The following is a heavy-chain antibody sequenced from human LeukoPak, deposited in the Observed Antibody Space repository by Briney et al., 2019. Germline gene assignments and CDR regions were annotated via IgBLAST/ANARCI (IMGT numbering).Heavy chain of an antibody. CDR3: AKDRGSGGDNYYYYGMDV. CDR2: ISWNSGSI. J-gene: IGHJ6*02. V-gene: IGHV3-9*01. D-gene: IGHD2-21*02. Sequence: GRSLRLSCAASGFTFDDYAMHWVRQAPGKGLEWVSGISWNSGSIGYADSVKGRFTISRDNAKNSLYLQMNSLRAEDTALYYCAKDRGSGGDNYYYYGMDVWGQGITVTVSS. CDR1: GFTFDDYA.